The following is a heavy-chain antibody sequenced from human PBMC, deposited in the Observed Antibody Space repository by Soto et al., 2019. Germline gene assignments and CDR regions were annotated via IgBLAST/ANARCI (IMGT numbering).Heavy chain of an antibody. CDR1: GGTFSTST. J-gene: IGHJ4*02. V-gene: IGHV1-69*08. CDR2: TIPLLNVA. D-gene: IGHD5-12*01. Sequence: QVQLVQSGAEVKKPGSSVKVSCKASGGTFSTSTFTWVRQAPGQGLEWMGRTIPLLNVADYAQDFQGRLTITADRSTSTTYMELTSLTSKDTAVYYCARDSPIGSTFSGYDAIASWGPGTLVTVSS. CDR3: ARDSPIGSTFSGYDAIAS.